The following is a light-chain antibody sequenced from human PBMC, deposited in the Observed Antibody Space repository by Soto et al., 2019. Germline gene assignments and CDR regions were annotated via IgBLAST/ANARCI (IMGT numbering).Light chain of an antibody. CDR3: QQYGSSPLT. CDR1: QSISSSY. Sequence: ASQSISSSYLAWYQQKPGQAPRLLVYGASSRATGIADRFSGSGSGTDFTLTISRLEPEDFAVYYCQQYGSSPLTFGGGTKVDIK. CDR2: GAS. J-gene: IGKJ4*01. V-gene: IGKV3-20*01.